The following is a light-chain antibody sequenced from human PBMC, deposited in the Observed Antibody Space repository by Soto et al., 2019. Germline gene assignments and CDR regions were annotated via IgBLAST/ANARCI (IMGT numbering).Light chain of an antibody. CDR3: QQYDKITRT. CDR1: QSVSGNY. Sequence: EIVLTQSPATLSLSPGERATLSCGASQSVSGNYLAWYQQKPGLAPRLLIYGASTRAAGTPDRFSGSGSGTDFTLTISRLEPDDFAVYYCQQYDKITRTFGQGTKVDIK. J-gene: IGKJ1*01. CDR2: GAS. V-gene: IGKV3D-20*01.